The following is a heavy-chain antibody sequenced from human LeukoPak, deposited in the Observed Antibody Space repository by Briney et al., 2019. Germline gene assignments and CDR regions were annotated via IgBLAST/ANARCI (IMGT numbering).Heavy chain of an antibody. J-gene: IGHJ3*02. V-gene: IGHV3-21*06. CDR1: GFTFSNYN. Sequence: GGSLRLSCAASGFTFSNYNMNCVRHPPGKGLEWVSYISSRGSYTYYADSVKGRFTISRDNAKNSLYLQMNSLRAEDTAVYYCARIDAFDIWGQGTMVTVSS. CDR3: ARIDAFDI. CDR2: ISSRGSYT.